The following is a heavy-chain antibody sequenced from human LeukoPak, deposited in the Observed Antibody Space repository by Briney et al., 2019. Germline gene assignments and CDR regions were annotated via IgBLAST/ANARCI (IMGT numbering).Heavy chain of an antibody. J-gene: IGHJ4*01. Sequence: DPGGSLTLSCAASGFTFSNHWMHWVRQVPGKGPVWVSRIDGGASSTSYADSVKGRFSISRDNAKSTLYLLMNSLRAEDTAVYYCARIPGSSGGAYVGDYWGHGTQVTVSS. V-gene: IGHV3-74*01. D-gene: IGHD3-22*01. CDR1: GFTFSNHW. CDR2: IDGGASST. CDR3: ARIPGSSGGAYVGDY.